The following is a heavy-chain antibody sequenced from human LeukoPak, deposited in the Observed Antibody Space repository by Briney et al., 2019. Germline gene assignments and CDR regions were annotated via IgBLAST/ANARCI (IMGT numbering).Heavy chain of an antibody. V-gene: IGHV3-7*01. D-gene: IGHD2-21*02. Sequence: GGSLRLAWAASGFTFSIYWMSWVRQAPGKGLGWVANINQDGSQKYYVDSVKGRFTIARDNAKNSFCLQMSSLRAEDTSVYYCVAGDWGARDSFDLWGRGTMVTVSS. CDR1: GFTFSIYW. CDR3: VAGDWGARDSFDL. CDR2: INQDGSQK. J-gene: IGHJ3*01.